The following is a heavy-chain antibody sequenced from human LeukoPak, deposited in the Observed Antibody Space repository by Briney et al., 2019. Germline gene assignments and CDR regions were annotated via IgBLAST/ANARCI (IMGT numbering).Heavy chain of an antibody. J-gene: IGHJ3*02. Sequence: GGSLRLSCAASGFTFSTYAMHWVRQAPGKGLVWVALISYDGSNKYYAESVKGRFTISRDNSKNTLYLQMNSLRAEDTAVYYCARPYGDYESDAFDIWGQGTMVTVSS. CDR2: ISYDGSNK. CDR3: ARPYGDYESDAFDI. D-gene: IGHD4-17*01. CDR1: GFTFSTYA. V-gene: IGHV3-30-3*01.